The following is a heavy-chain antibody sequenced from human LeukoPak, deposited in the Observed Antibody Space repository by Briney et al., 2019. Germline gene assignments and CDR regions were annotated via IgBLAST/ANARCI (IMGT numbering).Heavy chain of an antibody. CDR3: ARDVQRDGYNFDAFDI. CDR2: IYSGGST. D-gene: IGHD5-24*01. CDR1: GFTVSSNY. V-gene: IGHV3-53*01. Sequence: GGSLRLSCAASGFTVSSNYMSWVRQAPGKGLEGVSVIYSGGSTYYADSVKGRFTISRDNSKNTLYLQMNSLRAEDTAVYYCARDVQRDGYNFDAFDIWGQGTMVTVSS. J-gene: IGHJ3*02.